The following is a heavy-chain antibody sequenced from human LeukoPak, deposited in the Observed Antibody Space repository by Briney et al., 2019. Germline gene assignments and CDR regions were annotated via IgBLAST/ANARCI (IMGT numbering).Heavy chain of an antibody. D-gene: IGHD3-3*01. CDR3: ARLTYYDFWSGYKFDY. J-gene: IGHJ4*02. V-gene: IGHV3-74*01. Sequence: GGSLRLSCAASGFTFSTYWMHWVRQAPGKGLVWVSRINPDGSSTSYADSVKGRFTISRDNAKNSLYLQMNSLRAEDTAVYYCARLTYYDFWSGYKFDYWGQGTLVTVSS. CDR1: GFTFSTYW. CDR2: INPDGSST.